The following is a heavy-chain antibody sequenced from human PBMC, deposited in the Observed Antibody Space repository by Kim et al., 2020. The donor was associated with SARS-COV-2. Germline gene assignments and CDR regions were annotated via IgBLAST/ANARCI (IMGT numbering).Heavy chain of an antibody. CDR2: IYNLGST. CDR1: GDSFSGSYY. Sequence: SETLSLTCTISGDSFSGSYYWSWVRQPPGKGLEWIGDIYNLGSTNYNPSLESRVTILGDMSKNRFSLKLSSVTPADTAVYYCSRRGFVDYWYFDFWCRG. D-gene: IGHD2-21*01. CDR3: SRRGFVDYWYFDF. J-gene: IGHJ2*01. V-gene: IGHV4-59*01.